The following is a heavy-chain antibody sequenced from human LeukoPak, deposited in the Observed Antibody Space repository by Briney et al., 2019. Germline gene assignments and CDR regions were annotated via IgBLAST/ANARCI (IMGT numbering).Heavy chain of an antibody. CDR1: GGSISSYY. CDR2: ISYSRSA. CDR3: ARRAYHGMDV. J-gene: IGHJ6*02. Sequence: SETLSLTCTVSGGSISSYYWSWIRQPPGKGLEWIGHISYSRSANYNPSLRSRITISVDTSKNQFSLKLSSVTAADTAVYYCARRAYHGMDVWGQGTTVTVSS. V-gene: IGHV4-59*08.